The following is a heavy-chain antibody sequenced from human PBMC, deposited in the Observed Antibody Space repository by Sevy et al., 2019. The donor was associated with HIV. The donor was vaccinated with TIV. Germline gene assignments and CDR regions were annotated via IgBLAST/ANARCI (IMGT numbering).Heavy chain of an antibody. CDR3: ASQTMVRGVIDY. Sequence: GGSLRLSCAASAFTFSSYGMHWVRQAPGKGLEWVAVIWYDGSNKYYADSVKGRFTISRDNSKNTLYLQMNSLRAEDTAVYYCASQTMVRGVIDYWGQGTLVTVSS. J-gene: IGHJ4*02. CDR2: IWYDGSNK. V-gene: IGHV3-33*01. CDR1: AFTFSSYG. D-gene: IGHD3-10*01.